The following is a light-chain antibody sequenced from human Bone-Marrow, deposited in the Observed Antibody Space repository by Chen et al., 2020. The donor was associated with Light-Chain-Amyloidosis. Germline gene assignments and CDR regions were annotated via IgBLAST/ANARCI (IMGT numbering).Light chain of an antibody. Sequence: SYVLTQPSSVSVAPGQTATIACGGNNIGSTSLHWYQQTPGQAPLLVVYDDSDRPSGIPERLSSSNSGNTATLTISRVEAGDEADYYCQVWDRSSDRPVFGGGTKLTVL. V-gene: IGLV3-21*02. CDR3: QVWDRSSDRPV. J-gene: IGLJ3*02. CDR1: NIGSTS. CDR2: DDS.